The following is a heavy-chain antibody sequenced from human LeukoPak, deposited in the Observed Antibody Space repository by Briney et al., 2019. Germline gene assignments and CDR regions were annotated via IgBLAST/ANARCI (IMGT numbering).Heavy chain of an antibody. CDR1: GYSISSGYY. CDR2: IYHSGST. D-gene: IGHD4-23*01. J-gene: IGHJ5*02. CDR3: ARVTRQVVSLWFDP. V-gene: IGHV4-38-2*02. Sequence: SETLSLTCTVSGYSISSGYYWGWIRQPPGKGLEWIGSIYHSGSTHYNPSLKSRVTISVDTSKNQFSLKLSSVTAADTAVYYCARVTRQVVSLWFDPWGQGTLVTVSS.